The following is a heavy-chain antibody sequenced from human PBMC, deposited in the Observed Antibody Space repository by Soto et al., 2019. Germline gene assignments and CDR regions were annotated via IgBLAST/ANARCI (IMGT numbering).Heavy chain of an antibody. V-gene: IGHV3-9*01. CDR1: GFNFADSA. J-gene: IGHJ6*02. CDR3: AKDSGVAQQQTIYGMDV. CDR2: ISWNSGSI. D-gene: IGHD6-13*01. Sequence: GGSLRISCAASGFNFADSAMHWVRHASGKGLEWVSGISWNSGSIGYADSVKGRFTISSENAKNSMYLQMNSLRAEDTALYYFAKDSGVAQQQTIYGMDVWGQGTTGTVSS.